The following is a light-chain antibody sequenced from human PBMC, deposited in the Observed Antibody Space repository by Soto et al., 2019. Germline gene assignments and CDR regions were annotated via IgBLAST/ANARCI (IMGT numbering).Light chain of an antibody. V-gene: IGKV1-39*01. Sequence: DIQMTQSPSSLSASVGDRVTITCRASQSISNFLNWYQQKPGKAPELLIYAASSLHSGVPSRFSGSGSGTNFTLTISSLQPEDFAPYSCQQSYTTPYTFGQGAKLEIQ. CDR1: QSISNF. CDR2: AAS. CDR3: QQSYTTPYT. J-gene: IGKJ2*01.